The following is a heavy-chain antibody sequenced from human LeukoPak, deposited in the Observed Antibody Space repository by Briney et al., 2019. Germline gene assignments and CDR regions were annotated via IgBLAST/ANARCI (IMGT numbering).Heavy chain of an antibody. J-gene: IGHJ4*02. V-gene: IGHV1-69*04. CDR3: ARDVSIAAQSPPGRY. CDR1: GGTFSSYA. CDR2: VIPIFGIA. Sequence: SVKASCKASGGTFSSYAISWVRQAPGQGLEWMGRVIPIFGIANYAQKFQGRVTITADKSTSTAYMELSSLRSEDTAVYYCARDVSIAAQSPPGRYWGQGTLVTVSS. D-gene: IGHD6-6*01.